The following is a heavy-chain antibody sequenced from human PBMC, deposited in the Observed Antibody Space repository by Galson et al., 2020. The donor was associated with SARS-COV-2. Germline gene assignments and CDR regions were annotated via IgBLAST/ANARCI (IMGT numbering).Heavy chain of an antibody. D-gene: IGHD4-17*01. CDR1: DGSISRYV. CDR3: ARDPAPLYGDNYYYGMDV. V-gene: IGHV4-59*13. Sequence: SEPLSITCSVSDGSISRYVWSGMRQPPGKGLEWSGYISYSRSANYNPSLRSRVTISVDLSKNQFSLKVTSVTAADTAVYYCARDPAPLYGDNYYYGMDVWGRGTTVTVST. J-gene: IGHJ6*04. CDR2: ISYSRSA.